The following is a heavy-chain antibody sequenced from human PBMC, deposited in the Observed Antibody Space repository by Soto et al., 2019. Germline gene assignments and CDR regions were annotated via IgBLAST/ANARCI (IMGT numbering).Heavy chain of an antibody. CDR2: IFYSGTR. Sequence: PSETLSLTCSVSGGSVNSGSYYWSWIRKPPGMGLAWLGYIFYSGTRNYNPSLKSRVPTSRDISKNQFSLQLSSVTAADTAVYYCARENWNYGGVNYYYYYGMDVGGQGTTVTVSS. CDR3: ARENWNYGGVNYYYYYGMDV. V-gene: IGHV4-61*01. CDR1: GGSVNSGSYY. D-gene: IGHD1-7*01. J-gene: IGHJ6*02.